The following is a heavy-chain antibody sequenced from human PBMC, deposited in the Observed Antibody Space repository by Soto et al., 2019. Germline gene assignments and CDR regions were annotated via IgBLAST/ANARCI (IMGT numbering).Heavy chain of an antibody. CDR3: ATVYYYGSGSSRNWFDP. V-gene: IGHV1-24*01. D-gene: IGHD3-10*01. CDR1: GFTLTEFS. CDR2: FDPEDGET. J-gene: IGHJ5*02. Sequence: ASVKVSSKVSGFTLTEFSIPWGRPAPGKVLEWMGGFDPEDGETIYAQKFQGRVTMTEDTSTDTAYMELSSLRSEDTAVYYCATVYYYGSGSSRNWFDPWGQGTLVTVSS.